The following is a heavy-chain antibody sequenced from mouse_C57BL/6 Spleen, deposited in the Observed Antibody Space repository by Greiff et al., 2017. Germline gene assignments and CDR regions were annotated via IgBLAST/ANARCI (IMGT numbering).Heavy chain of an antibody. V-gene: IGHV5-17*01. Sequence: EVQVVESGGGLVKPGGSLKLSCAASGFTFSDYGMHWVRQAPEKGLEWVAYISSGSSTIYYADTVKGRFTISRDNAKNTLFLQMTSLRSEDTAMYYCARRDYYGSSPLDYWGQGTTLTVSS. CDR3: ARRDYYGSSPLDY. CDR1: GFTFSDYG. D-gene: IGHD1-1*01. CDR2: ISSGSSTI. J-gene: IGHJ2*01.